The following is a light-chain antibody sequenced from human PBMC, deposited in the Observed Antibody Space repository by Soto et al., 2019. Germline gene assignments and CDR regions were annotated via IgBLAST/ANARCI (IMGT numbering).Light chain of an antibody. J-gene: IGKJ2*01. V-gene: IGKV1-5*01. CDR2: DAS. Sequence: DILMTQSPSILSASVGDTVTITCRASQSISKWVAWYQQRAGKAPTALIFDASNSEKGVPSRFSGSGSGTEFTLIISGLQPEDFATYDCHQYYSYPYTFGQGTKLEI. CDR1: QSISKW. CDR3: HQYYSYPYT.